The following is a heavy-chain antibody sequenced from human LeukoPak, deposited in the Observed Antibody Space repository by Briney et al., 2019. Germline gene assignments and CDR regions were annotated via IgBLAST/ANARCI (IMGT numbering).Heavy chain of an antibody. CDR2: IYYSGSGST. D-gene: IGHD6-19*01. J-gene: IGHJ4*02. CDR3: ARHRGPYSSGSYFFDC. Sequence: KSSETLSLTCTVSGGSITSYYWSWIRQPPGKGLDWIGYIYYSGSGSTNYNPSLKSRVTISVDTAKNQFSLRLSSVTAADTAVYYCARHRGPYSSGSYFFDCWGQGTLVTVSS. CDR1: GGSITSYY. V-gene: IGHV4-59*08.